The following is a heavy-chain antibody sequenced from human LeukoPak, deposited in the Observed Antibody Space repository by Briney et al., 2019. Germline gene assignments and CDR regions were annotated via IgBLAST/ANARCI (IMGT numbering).Heavy chain of an antibody. CDR3: ARFRRGYSYGYPDY. CDR1: GCSISSYY. Sequence: SETLSLTCTVSGCSISSYYWSWIRQPPGKGLEWVGYIYYSGSTNYNPSLKSPVTISVDTSKNQCSLKLGSVTAADTAVYYCARFRRGYSYGYPDYWGQGTLVTVSS. CDR2: IYYSGST. J-gene: IGHJ4*02. V-gene: IGHV4-59*08. D-gene: IGHD5-18*01.